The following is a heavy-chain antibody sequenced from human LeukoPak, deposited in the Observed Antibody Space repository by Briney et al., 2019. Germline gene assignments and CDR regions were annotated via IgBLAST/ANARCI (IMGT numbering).Heavy chain of an antibody. CDR1: GFTFSDYY. Sequence: GGSLRLSCAASGFTFSDYYMSWIRQAPGKGLEWVSYISSSGSTIYYADSVKGRFTISRDNAKKSLFLQMNSLRVEDTAVYYCARTIGYGSGNDQAGGWGXGTLVTVSS. CDR3: ARTIGYGSGNDQAGG. J-gene: IGHJ4*02. V-gene: IGHV3-11*04. D-gene: IGHD3-10*01. CDR2: ISSSGSTI.